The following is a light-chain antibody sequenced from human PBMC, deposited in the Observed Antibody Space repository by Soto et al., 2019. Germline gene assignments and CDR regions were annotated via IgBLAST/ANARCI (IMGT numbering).Light chain of an antibody. V-gene: IGKV3-11*01. CDR1: QILSSY. J-gene: IGKJ5*01. CDR2: DTS. CDR3: HQRDK. Sequence: VLTQSPATLSLSPGERATLSCSAIQILSSYLACFQQIPGQPPRLLIYDTSNRVTGIPARFSGSRSGTDFTLTISSLEPEDFAVYFCHQRDKFGQGTRLEIK.